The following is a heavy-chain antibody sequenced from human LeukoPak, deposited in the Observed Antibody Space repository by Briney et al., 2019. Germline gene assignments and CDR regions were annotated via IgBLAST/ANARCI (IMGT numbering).Heavy chain of an antibody. V-gene: IGHV3-23*01. CDR1: GFTFSSYA. Sequence: ETGGSLRLSCAASGFTFSSYAMNWVRQAPGKGVEWVSAISGSGGTYYADSVKGRFTISRDNSKNTLYLQMNNLRAEDTAIYYCAKKGLASAGRPPYFDYWGQGALVTVPS. CDR2: ISGSGGT. D-gene: IGHD6-13*01. J-gene: IGHJ4*02. CDR3: AKKGLASAGRPPYFDY.